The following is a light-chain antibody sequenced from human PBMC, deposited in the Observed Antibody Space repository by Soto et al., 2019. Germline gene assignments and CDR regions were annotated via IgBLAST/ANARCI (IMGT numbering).Light chain of an antibody. J-gene: IGLJ3*02. V-gene: IGLV2-14*01. CDR3: SSYTTTNTWV. CDR1: TGDVGGYNY. CDR2: EVT. Sequence: QSALTQPASVSGSPGQSITISCTGTTGDVGGYNYVSWYQQYPGKAPKIIIYEVTNRPSGVSNRFSASKSGNTASLTISGLQAEDEGDYYCSSYTTTNTWVFGGGTKLTVL.